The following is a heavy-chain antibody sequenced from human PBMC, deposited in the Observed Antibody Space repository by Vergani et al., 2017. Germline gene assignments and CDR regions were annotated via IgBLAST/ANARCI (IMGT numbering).Heavy chain of an antibody. V-gene: IGHV4-59*01. J-gene: IGHJ5*02. CDR1: GGSISSYY. CDR3: ARDTGFGYGGNTYNWFDP. D-gene: IGHD4-23*01. CDR2: IYYSGST. Sequence: QVQLQESGPGLVKPSETLSLTCTVSGGSISSYYWSWIRQPPGKGLEWIGYIYYSGSTNYNPSLKSRVTISVDTSKNQFSLKLSSVTAADTAVYYCARDTGFGYGGNTYNWFDPWGQGTLVTVSS.